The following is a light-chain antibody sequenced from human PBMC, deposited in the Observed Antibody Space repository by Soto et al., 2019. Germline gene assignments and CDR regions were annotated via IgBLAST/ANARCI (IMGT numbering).Light chain of an antibody. CDR1: QYISSW. CDR3: HQYNRQTS. Sequence: DIQMTQSPSTLSASVGDRVTITCRASQYISSWLAWYQQKPGKAPKLLIYKASGLESGVPSRFSGSGSGTEFTFTTSRLQPDVFATYYCHQYNRQTSFGQGIKVEIK. J-gene: IGKJ1*01. CDR2: KAS. V-gene: IGKV1-5*03.